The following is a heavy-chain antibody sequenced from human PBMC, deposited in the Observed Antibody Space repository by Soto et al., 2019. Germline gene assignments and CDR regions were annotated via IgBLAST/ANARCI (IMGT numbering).Heavy chain of an antibody. J-gene: IGHJ4*02. CDR3: AKYRRTEAEGFTLDY. V-gene: IGHV4-59*02. Sequence: XTLSLACTVSGXSVNNYEWGWIRQPPGKRLEWIGCIYYTGSTTYNPSLENRVTMSVDTSKNQFSLKLNSLDAAYTAVYYCAKYRRTEAEGFTLDYWGRGTLGTVSS. D-gene: IGHD6-13*01. CDR1: GXSVNNYE. CDR2: IYYTGST.